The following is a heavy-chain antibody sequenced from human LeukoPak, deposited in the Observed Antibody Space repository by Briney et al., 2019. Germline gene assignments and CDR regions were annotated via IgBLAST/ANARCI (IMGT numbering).Heavy chain of an antibody. J-gene: IGHJ4*02. CDR3: ARFIAAPYYFDY. CDR2: ISSSRSYI. Sequence: GGSLRLSCAASGFPFDDYAMLWVRQAPGKGLEWVSFISSSRSYIYYADSVKGRFTISRDNAKNSLYLQMSSLRAEDTAVYYCARFIAAPYYFDYWGRGTLVTVSS. V-gene: IGHV3-21*01. D-gene: IGHD6-13*01. CDR1: GFPFDDYA.